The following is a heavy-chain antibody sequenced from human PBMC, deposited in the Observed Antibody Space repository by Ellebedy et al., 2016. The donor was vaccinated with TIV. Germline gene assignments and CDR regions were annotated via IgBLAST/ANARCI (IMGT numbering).Heavy chain of an antibody. V-gene: IGHV3-15*07. CDR3: TTTMIWGIRGMDV. CDR2: IKSKTDGGTT. D-gene: IGHD3-22*01. CDR1: GFTFSNAW. J-gene: IGHJ6*02. Sequence: GESLKISCAASGFTFSNAWMNWVRQAPGKGLEWVGRIKSKTDGGTTDYAAPVKGRFTISRDDSKNTLYLQMNSLKTEDTAVYYCTTTMIWGIRGMDVWGQGTTVTVSS.